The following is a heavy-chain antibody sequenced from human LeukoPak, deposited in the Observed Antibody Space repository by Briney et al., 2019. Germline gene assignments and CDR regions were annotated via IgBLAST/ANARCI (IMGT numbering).Heavy chain of an antibody. J-gene: IGHJ4*02. CDR3: ARDPSYYGSGIYSAVDY. V-gene: IGHV1-69*04. CDR2: IIPILGIA. D-gene: IGHD3-10*01. Sequence: ASVKVSCKASGGTFSSYAISWVRQAPGQGLEWMGRIIPILGIANYAQKLQGRVTMTTDTSTSTAYMELRSLRSDDTAVYYCARDPSYYGSGIYSAVDYWGQGTLVTVSS. CDR1: GGTFSSYA.